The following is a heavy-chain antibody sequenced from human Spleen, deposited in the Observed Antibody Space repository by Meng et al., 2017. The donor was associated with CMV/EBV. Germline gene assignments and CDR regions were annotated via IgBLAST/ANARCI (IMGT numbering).Heavy chain of an antibody. CDR3: AGRYAATAYNWFDP. CDR2: INNSGST. CDR1: GGSFIGDY. D-gene: IGHD1-26*01. Sequence: QKEGVGWLMTSAPLPPPCAVVGGSFIGDYWCRIRQPPGEGVEWIGEINNSGSTNYNPSLKSRGTISVDASKHQFSLQLSCVAAAATAVYYCAGRYAATAYNWFDPWGQGTLVTVSS. J-gene: IGHJ5*02. V-gene: IGHV4-34*01.